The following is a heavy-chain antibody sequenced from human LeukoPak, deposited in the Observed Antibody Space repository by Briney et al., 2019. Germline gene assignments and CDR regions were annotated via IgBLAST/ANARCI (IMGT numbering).Heavy chain of an antibody. D-gene: IGHD6-19*01. CDR1: GFTFSSYA. CDR3: ARVVLGYSSH. CDR2: ISGSGDST. Sequence: PGGSLRLSCAASGFTFSSYAMSWVRQAPGKGLEWVSAISGSGDSTYYADSVKGRFTISRDNSKNSLYLQMNSLRAEDTAVYYCARVVLGYSSHWGQGTLVTVSS. V-gene: IGHV3-23*01. J-gene: IGHJ4*02.